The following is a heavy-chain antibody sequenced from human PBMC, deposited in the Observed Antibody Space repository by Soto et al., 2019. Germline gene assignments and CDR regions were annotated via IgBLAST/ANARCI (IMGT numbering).Heavy chain of an antibody. V-gene: IGHV3-74*01. D-gene: IGHD3-22*01. CDR1: GFTFSRYW. CDR2: INSDGSTT. CDR3: AREMYDSSGFDY. J-gene: IGHJ4*02. Sequence: PGGSLRLSCVASGFTFSRYWMRWVLQVPGKGLVWASHINSDGSTTTYADSVKGRFTISRDNAKSTLYLQMNSLRAEDTALYYCAREMYDSSGFDYWGQGTLVTVSS.